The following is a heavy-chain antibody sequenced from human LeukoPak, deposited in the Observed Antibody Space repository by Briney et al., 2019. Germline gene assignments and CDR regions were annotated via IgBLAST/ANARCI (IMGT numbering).Heavy chain of an antibody. CDR2: IYTSESI. Sequence: PSETLSLTCTVSGGSMRSASYYWSWIPQPAGKGLEWIGRIYTSESIYYNPSLKSRVTMSLDTSRNQFSLRLSSVTAADTAVYYCASGQGLNWFDPWGQGTLVTVSS. J-gene: IGHJ5*02. CDR3: ASGQGLNWFDP. CDR1: GGSMRSASYY. V-gene: IGHV4-61*02.